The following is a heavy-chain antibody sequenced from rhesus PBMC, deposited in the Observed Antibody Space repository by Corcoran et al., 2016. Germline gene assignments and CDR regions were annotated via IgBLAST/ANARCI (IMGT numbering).Heavy chain of an antibody. CDR1: GGSISDSYR. J-gene: IGHJ4*01. D-gene: IGHD2-15*01. Sequence: QVQLQESGPGVVKPSETLSLTCAVSGGSISDSYRWSWIRQPPGKELEWIGYIYGSSTSTNYNPSLKSRVTISKDTAKNQFSLKLSSVTAADTAVYYCARDEYCSSTYCSSSFDYWGQGVLVTVSS. CDR3: ARDEYCSSTYCSSSFDY. CDR2: IYGSSTST. V-gene: IGHV4S10*01.